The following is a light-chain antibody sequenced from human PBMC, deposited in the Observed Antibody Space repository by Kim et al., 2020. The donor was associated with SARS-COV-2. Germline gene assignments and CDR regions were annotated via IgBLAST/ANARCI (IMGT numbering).Light chain of an antibody. Sequence: ASVGGEGTITCRASQDIRNDLGWYQQNPGRAPKRLIYGASSLQSGVPSRFSGSGSGTEFTLTISSGQPEDFATYFCLQHNTYPFTFGQGTRLEIK. J-gene: IGKJ5*01. V-gene: IGKV1-17*01. CDR1: QDIRND. CDR2: GAS. CDR3: LQHNTYPFT.